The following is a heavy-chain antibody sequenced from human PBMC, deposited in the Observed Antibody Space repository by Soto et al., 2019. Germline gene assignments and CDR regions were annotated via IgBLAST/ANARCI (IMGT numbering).Heavy chain of an antibody. CDR1: GGTFSSYA. Sequence: QVQLVQSGAEVKKPGSLVKVSCKASGGTFSSYAISWVRQAPGQGLEWMGGIIPIFGTANYAQKFQGRVTITADESTSTAYMELSSLRSEDTAVYYCARDGSSPLYYGMDVWGQGTTVTVSS. CDR2: IIPIFGTA. J-gene: IGHJ6*02. V-gene: IGHV1-69*12. CDR3: ARDGSSPLYYGMDV. D-gene: IGHD6-6*01.